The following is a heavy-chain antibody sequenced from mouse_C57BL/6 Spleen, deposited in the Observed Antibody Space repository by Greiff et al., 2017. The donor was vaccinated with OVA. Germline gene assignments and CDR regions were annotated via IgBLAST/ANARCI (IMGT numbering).Heavy chain of an antibody. V-gene: IGHV1-64*01. J-gene: IGHJ2*01. CDR3: TRNAITTVVAN. CDR2: IHPNSGST. CDR1: GYTFTSYW. D-gene: IGHD1-1*01. Sequence: QVQLQQPGAELVKPGASVKLSCKASGYTFTSYWMHWVKQRPGQGLEWIGMIHPNSGSTNYNKKFKSKATMTVDKSSSTAYMQLSSLTAEDSAVYCCTRNAITTVVANWGQGTTLTVSS.